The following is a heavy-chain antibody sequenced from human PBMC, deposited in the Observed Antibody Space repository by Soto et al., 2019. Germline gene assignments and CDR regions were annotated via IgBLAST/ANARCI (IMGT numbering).Heavy chain of an antibody. Sequence: PSETLSLTCTVSGVSISSGDYYWSWIRQAPGKGLEWVSSISSSGSYIYYADSVKGRFTISRDNAKNSLYLQMNSLRAEDTAVYYCARGTFYYDSHAYYGYWGQGTVVTVSS. CDR3: ARGTFYYDSHAYYGY. D-gene: IGHD3-22*01. J-gene: IGHJ4*02. CDR1: GVSISSGDYY. CDR2: ISSSGSYI. V-gene: IGHV3-21*01.